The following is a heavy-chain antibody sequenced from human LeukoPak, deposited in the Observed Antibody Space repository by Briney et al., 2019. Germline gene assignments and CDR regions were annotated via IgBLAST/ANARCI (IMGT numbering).Heavy chain of an antibody. CDR1: GFTFSSYA. D-gene: IGHD3-22*01. J-gene: IGHJ4*02. CDR3: AKRYYYDSSGYKGPFDY. Sequence: GGSLRLSCAASGFTFSSYAMSWVRQAPGKGLEWVSAISGSGGSTYYADSVKGRFTISRDNSKNTLYLQMNSLRAEDTAVYYCAKRYYYDSSGYKGPFDYWGQGTLVTVSP. V-gene: IGHV3-23*01. CDR2: ISGSGGST.